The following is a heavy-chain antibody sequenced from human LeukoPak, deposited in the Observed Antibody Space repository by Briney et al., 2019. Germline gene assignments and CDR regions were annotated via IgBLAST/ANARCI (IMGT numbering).Heavy chain of an antibody. V-gene: IGHV3-30*18. Sequence: GGSLRLSCAASGFTFSSYGMHWVRQAPGKGLEWVAVISYDGSNKYYADSVKGRFTISRANSKNTLYLQMNSLRAEDAAVYYCAKDQALAAAGLEYFQHWGQGTLVSVSS. D-gene: IGHD6-13*01. CDR1: GFTFSSYG. CDR3: AKDQALAAAGLEYFQH. CDR2: ISYDGSNK. J-gene: IGHJ1*01.